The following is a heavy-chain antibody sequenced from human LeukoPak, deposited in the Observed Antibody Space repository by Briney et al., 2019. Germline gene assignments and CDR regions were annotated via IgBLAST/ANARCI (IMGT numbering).Heavy chain of an antibody. CDR1: GXSISSYY. J-gene: IGHJ5*02. CDR2: IYYSGST. D-gene: IGHD6-13*01. V-gene: IGHV4-59*01. Sequence: PSETLSLTCTVSGXSISSYYWSWIRQPPGKGLEWIGYIYYSGSTNYNPSLKSRVTISVDTSKNQFSLKLSSVTAADTAVYYCARAGYSSSWYLVNWFDPWGQGTLVTVSS. CDR3: ARAGYSSSWYLVNWFDP.